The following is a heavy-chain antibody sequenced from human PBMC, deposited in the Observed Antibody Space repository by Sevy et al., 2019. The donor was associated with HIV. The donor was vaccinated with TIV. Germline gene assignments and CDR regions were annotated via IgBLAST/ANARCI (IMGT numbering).Heavy chain of an antibody. V-gene: IGHV3-53*01. CDR2: LYSGGST. Sequence: GGSLRFSCAASEFTVSSSYMSWVRQAPGKGLEWVSILYSGGSTYYAASVKGRFAVSRDNSKNTLFLQRNSLRAEDTAVYYCARAGTGSYRAYFDYWGQGTLVTVSS. D-gene: IGHD1-26*01. J-gene: IGHJ4*02. CDR1: EFTVSSSY. CDR3: ARAGTGSYRAYFDY.